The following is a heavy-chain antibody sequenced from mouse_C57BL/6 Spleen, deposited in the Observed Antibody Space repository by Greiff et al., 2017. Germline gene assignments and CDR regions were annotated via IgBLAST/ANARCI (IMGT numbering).Heavy chain of an antibody. J-gene: IGHJ4*01. CDR1: GFTFTDYY. V-gene: IGHV7-3*01. D-gene: IGHD1-1*01. Sequence: EVMLVESGGGLVQPGGSLSLSCAASGFTFTDYYMSWVRQPPGKALEWLGFLRNKANGYTTEYSASVKGRFTISRDNSQSILYLQMNALRAEDSATYYCARSLNYYGSKGYYYAMDYWGQGTSVTVSS. CDR2: LRNKANGYTT. CDR3: ARSLNYYGSKGYYYAMDY.